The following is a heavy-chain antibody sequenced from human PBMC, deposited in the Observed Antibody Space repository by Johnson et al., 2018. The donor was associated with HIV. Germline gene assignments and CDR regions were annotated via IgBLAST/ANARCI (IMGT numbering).Heavy chain of an antibody. CDR3: AREKTTPDAFDI. D-gene: IGHD4-11*01. CDR2: IYSGGST. CDR1: GFTFDDYG. V-gene: IGHV3-66*01. Sequence: VQLVESGGGVVRPGGSLRLSCAASGFTFDDYGMSWVRQAPGKGLEWVSFIYSGGSTYYADSVKGRFTISRDNSKNTLYLQMNSLRDEDTAVYYCAREKTTPDAFDIWGQGTMVTVSS. J-gene: IGHJ3*02.